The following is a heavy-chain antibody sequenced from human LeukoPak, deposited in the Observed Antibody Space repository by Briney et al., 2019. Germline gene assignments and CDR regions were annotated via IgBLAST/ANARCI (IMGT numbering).Heavy chain of an antibody. CDR1: GFTFDDYA. V-gene: IGHV3-9*01. D-gene: IGHD6-13*01. J-gene: IGHJ4*02. CDR2: ISWNSGSI. CDR3: AKAEGGAAAVTSYFDN. Sequence: SLRLSCAASGFTFDDYAMHWVRQAPGKGLEWVSGISWNSGSIGYADSVKGRFTISRDNAKNSLYLQMNSLRAEDTALYYCAKAEGGAAAVTSYFDNWGQGTLVTVSS.